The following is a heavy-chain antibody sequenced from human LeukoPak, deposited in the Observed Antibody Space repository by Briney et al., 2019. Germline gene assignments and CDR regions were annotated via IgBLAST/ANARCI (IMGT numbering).Heavy chain of an antibody. CDR3: AKTFQWYYMDV. D-gene: IGHD2-8*01. V-gene: IGHV3-23*01. CDR1: GFTFSSYG. J-gene: IGHJ6*03. Sequence: GGSLTLSCAASGFTFSSYGMSWVRQAPGKGLEWVSTISGSGGSTYYADSVKGRFTISRDNSKNTLYLQMNSLRAEDTAVYYCAKTFQWYYMDVWGKGTTVTISS. CDR2: ISGSGGST.